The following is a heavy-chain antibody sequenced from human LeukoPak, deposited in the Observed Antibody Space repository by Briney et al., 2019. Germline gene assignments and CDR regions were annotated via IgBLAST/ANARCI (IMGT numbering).Heavy chain of an antibody. Sequence: PSETLSLTCTVSGGSISSYYWSWIRQPPGKGLEWIGYIYTSGSTNYNPSLKSRVTISVDTSKNQFSLKLSSVTAADTAVYYCASSSRYYDLWSGYYGYYYYMDVWGKGTTVTVSS. J-gene: IGHJ6*03. CDR3: ASSSRYYDLWSGYYGYYYYMDV. V-gene: IGHV4-4*09. D-gene: IGHD3-3*01. CDR1: GGSISSYY. CDR2: IYTSGST.